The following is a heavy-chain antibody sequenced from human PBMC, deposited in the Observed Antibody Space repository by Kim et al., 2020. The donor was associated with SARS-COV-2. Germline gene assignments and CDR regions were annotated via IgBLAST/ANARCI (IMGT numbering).Heavy chain of an antibody. Sequence: SETLSLTCTVSGGSISSYYWSWIRQPPGKGLEWIGYIYYSGSTNYNPSLKSRGTISVDTSKNQFSLKLSSVTAADTAVYYCARDESLLRGAFDIWGQGTMVTVSS. CDR2: IYYSGST. J-gene: IGHJ3*02. V-gene: IGHV4-59*13. CDR1: GGSISSYY. CDR3: ARDESLLRGAFDI.